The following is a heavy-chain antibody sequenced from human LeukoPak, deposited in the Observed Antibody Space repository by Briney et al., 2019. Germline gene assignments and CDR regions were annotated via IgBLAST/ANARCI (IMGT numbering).Heavy chain of an antibody. CDR2: IYYSGST. J-gene: IGHJ4*02. CDR1: GGPISSYY. D-gene: IGHD6-13*01. Sequence: PSETLSLTCTVSGGPISSYYWSWIRQPPGKGLEWIGYIYYSGSTNYNPSLKSRATISVDTSKNQFSLKLSSATAADTAVYYCARLARRRSIAAAGPFDYWGQGTLVTVSS. CDR3: ARLARRRSIAAAGPFDY. V-gene: IGHV4-59*08.